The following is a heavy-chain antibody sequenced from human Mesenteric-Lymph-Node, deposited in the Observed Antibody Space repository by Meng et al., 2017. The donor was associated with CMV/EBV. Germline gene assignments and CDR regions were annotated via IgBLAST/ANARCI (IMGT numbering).Heavy chain of an antibody. V-gene: IGHV3-53*01. CDR3: ARERGGYCSSTTCSRAFDS. CDR1: GFPVSSNY. J-gene: IGHJ5*01. D-gene: IGHD2/OR15-2a*01. CDR2: IYNGGGT. Sequence: GGSLRLSCVASGFPVSSNYMSWVRQAPGKGLEWVSTIYNGGGTYYADSVRGRFTISRDNAKNSLDLQMDSLRAEDTGVYYCARERGGYCSSTTCSRAFDSWGQGTLVTVSS.